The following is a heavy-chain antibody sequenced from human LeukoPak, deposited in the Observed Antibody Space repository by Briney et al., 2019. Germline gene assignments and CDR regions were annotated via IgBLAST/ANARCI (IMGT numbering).Heavy chain of an antibody. CDR1: GGSIRSSYYY. J-gene: IGHJ4*02. CDR3: ARTNKYCTNGVCWLDY. D-gene: IGHD2-8*01. Sequence: SETLSLTCTVSGGSIRSSYYYWGWIRQPPGRGLEWIGRIYDSGSTYYNPSLKSRVTISVDTSKNQFSLKLNSVTAADTAVYYCARTNKYCTNGVCWLDYWGQGTLVTVSS. CDR2: IYDSGST. V-gene: IGHV4-39*01.